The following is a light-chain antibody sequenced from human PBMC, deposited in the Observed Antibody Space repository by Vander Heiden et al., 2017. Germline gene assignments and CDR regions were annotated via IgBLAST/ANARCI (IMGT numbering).Light chain of an antibody. CDR2: GAS. V-gene: IGKV3-20*01. Sequence: EIVLTQSPGTLSLSPGERATLPCRASQSVSSSYLAWYKQKPGQAPRLLIYGASSRATGIPDRFSGSGSGTDFTLTISRLEPEDFAVYYCQQYGSSPRGYTFGQGTKLEIK. CDR3: QQYGSSPRGYT. CDR1: QSVSSSY. J-gene: IGKJ2*01.